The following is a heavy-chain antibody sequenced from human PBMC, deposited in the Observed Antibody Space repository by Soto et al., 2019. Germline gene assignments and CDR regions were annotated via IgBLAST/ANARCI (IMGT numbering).Heavy chain of an antibody. V-gene: IGHV3-30*04. CDR2: ISYDGKNE. Sequence: QVQLVESGGGVVQPGRSLRLSCVASTFTFSNFAMHWVRQAPGKGLEWVALISYDGKNEYYADSVKGRFTISRDNSKNTRYLQMSSMRDGDTSVYYCARVKVVVYATGYCMDVWGQGTTVTVSS. CDR3: ARVKVVVYATGYCMDV. D-gene: IGHD2-8*02. CDR1: TFTFSNFA. J-gene: IGHJ6*02.